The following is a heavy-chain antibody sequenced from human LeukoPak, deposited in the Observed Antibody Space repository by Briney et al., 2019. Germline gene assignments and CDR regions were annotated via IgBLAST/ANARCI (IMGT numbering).Heavy chain of an antibody. V-gene: IGHV3-33*01. J-gene: IGHJ6*03. D-gene: IGHD1-26*01. CDR3: ARGGSGSYRNARDYYYYMDV. Sequence: GRSLRLSCAASGFTFSSYGMLWVRQAPGKGLEWMAVILHDGSNKYYADTVKGRFTISRDNSKNKLYMQMNSLRAEDTAVYYCARGGSGSYRNARDYYYYMDVWGKGTTVTVSS. CDR2: ILHDGSNK. CDR1: GFTFSSYG.